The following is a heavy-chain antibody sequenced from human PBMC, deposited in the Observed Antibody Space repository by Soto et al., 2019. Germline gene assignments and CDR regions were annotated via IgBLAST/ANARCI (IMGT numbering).Heavy chain of an antibody. V-gene: IGHV4-39*01. D-gene: IGHD2-15*01. Sequence: SETLSLTCSVSGYSVSSSDYYWAWNRQPPGKGLEWIGSMLYSGLTYYNPSLKSRVTLSVDTSKNQFSVRLNSVTASDTAVYYCAPLSVSLSGPYGIHVWGQGTTVTVSS. CDR3: APLSVSLSGPYGIHV. J-gene: IGHJ6*02. CDR2: MLYSGLT. CDR1: GYSVSSSDYY.